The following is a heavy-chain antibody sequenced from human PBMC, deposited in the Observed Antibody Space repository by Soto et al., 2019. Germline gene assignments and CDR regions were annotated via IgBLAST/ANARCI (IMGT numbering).Heavy chain of an antibody. CDR2: IYYSGST. D-gene: IGHD6-13*01. Sequence: SETLSLTCTVSGGSISSGDDYWSWIRQPPGKGLEWIGYIYYSGSTYYNPSLKSRVTISVDTSKNQFSLKLSSVTAADTAVYYCARDSQQLVXLYYSYGMDVXGXGTTVTVSS. J-gene: IGHJ6*04. CDR1: GGSISSGDDY. CDR3: ARDSQQLVXLYYSYGMDV. V-gene: IGHV4-30-4*01.